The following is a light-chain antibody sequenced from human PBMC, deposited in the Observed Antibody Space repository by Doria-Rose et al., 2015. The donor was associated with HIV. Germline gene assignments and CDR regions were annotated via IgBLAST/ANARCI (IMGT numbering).Light chain of an antibody. CDR3: HQYGTSWT. J-gene: IGKJ1*01. V-gene: IGKV3-20*01. Sequence: EIVLTQSPGTLSLSPGEGATLSCRASQSFSSTYLAWYQQNPGQAPSLLIYDGSTRATGIPDRLSASGSGTDFTLTINRLEPEDFALYYCHQYGTSWTFGQGTKVEI. CDR1: QSFSSTY. CDR2: DGS.